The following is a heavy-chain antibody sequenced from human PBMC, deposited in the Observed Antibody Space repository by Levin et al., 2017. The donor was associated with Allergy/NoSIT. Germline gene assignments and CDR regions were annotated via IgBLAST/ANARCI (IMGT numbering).Heavy chain of an antibody. J-gene: IGHJ4*02. CDR1: GFSFRSFG. CDR3: AKDVVFGTSSWSLDF. Sequence: GGSLRLSCAASGFSFRSFGMHWVRQAPGKGLEWVAVISYDESDKFYADSVKGRFTISRDNTKNTLYLQMNSLRREDAAGYYCAKDVVFGTSSWSLDFWGQGTLVTVS. CDR2: ISYDESDK. V-gene: IGHV3-30*18. D-gene: IGHD6-13*01.